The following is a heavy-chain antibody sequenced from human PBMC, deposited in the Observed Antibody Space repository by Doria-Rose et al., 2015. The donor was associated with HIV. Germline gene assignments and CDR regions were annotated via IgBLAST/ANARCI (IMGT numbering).Heavy chain of an antibody. D-gene: IGHD1-1*01. CDR2: INHSGST. V-gene: IGHV4-34*01. Sequence: QVQLQQWDAGLVKPSETLSLTCAVFGGSFSGYYWSWIRQPPGKGLEWIGEINHSGSTNYKTYLKSRVTISLVTSKNLSSLKLSSVTAADTAVYYCARGLLRGGWNDVDYYYGMDVWGQGTTVTVSS. CDR1: GGSFSGYY. J-gene: IGHJ6*02. CDR3: ARGLLRGGWNDVDYYYGMDV.